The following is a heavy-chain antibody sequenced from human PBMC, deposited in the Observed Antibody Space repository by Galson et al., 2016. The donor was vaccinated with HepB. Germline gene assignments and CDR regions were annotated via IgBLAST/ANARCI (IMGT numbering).Heavy chain of an antibody. V-gene: IGHV4-31*11. CDR3: ARDRVAGTLSWLDP. Sequence: TLSLTCAVSGDSLSSGGYFWSWIRQHPGKGLEWIGHIHYSGSTDYNPSLKSRLTISVDTSKNQFSLTMTSVTAADTAVYYCARDRVAGTLSWLDPWGQGIRVTVSS. CDR1: GDSLSSGGYF. CDR2: IHYSGST. J-gene: IGHJ5*02. D-gene: IGHD6-19*01.